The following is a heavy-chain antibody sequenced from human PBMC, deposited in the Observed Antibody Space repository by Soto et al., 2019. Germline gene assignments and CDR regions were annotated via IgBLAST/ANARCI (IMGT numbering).Heavy chain of an antibody. J-gene: IGHJ6*02. CDR2: IYYSGST. CDR1: GVSISSSSYY. V-gene: IGHV4-39*01. Sequence: SETLSLTCTVSGVSISSSSYYWGWIRQPPGKGLEWIGSIYYSGSTYYNPSLKSRVTISVDTSKNQFSLKLSSVTAADTAVYYCARIKAAAVAGSDYYYYYGMDVWGQGTTVTVSS. CDR3: ARIKAAAVAGSDYYYYYGMDV. D-gene: IGHD6-19*01.